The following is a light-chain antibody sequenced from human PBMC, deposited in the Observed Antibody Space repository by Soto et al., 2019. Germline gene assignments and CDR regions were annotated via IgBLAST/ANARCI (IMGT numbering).Light chain of an antibody. Sequence: EIVMTQSPATLSVSPGERATLSCRASQSVSSNLAWYQQKPGQAPRLLIYGASTRATGIPARFSGSGSGTEFTLTISSLQSEDFAVYYCQQRSNWLTFGGGTKV. CDR2: GAS. CDR3: QQRSNWLT. V-gene: IGKV3-15*01. J-gene: IGKJ4*01. CDR1: QSVSSN.